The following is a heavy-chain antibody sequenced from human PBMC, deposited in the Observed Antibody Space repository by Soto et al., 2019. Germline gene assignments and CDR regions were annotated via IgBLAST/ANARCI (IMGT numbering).Heavy chain of an antibody. V-gene: IGHV1-18*01. CDR1: GYTFTNYG. Sequence: QVQLVQSGAEVKKPGASVKVSCKASGYTFTNYGISWVRQAPGQGLEWTGWISAYNGNTNYAQKLQGRVTMTTDTSASTAYMELRSLRSDDTAVYYCARSRIIAAAGNYYYMDVWGKGTTVTVSS. D-gene: IGHD6-13*01. CDR2: ISAYNGNT. CDR3: ARSRIIAAAGNYYYMDV. J-gene: IGHJ6*03.